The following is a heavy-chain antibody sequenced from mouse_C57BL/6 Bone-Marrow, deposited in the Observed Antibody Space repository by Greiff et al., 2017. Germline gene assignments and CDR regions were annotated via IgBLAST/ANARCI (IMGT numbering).Heavy chain of an antibody. CDR3: ARRWLLRLLCARDD. V-gene: IGHV1-55*01. Sequence: QVQLQQPGAELVKPGASVKMSCKASGYTFTSYWITWVKQRPGQGLEWIGDIYPGSGSTNYNEKFKGKATLTVDTSSSTAYMPLSSLTSEDSAVYYCARRWLLRLLCARDDWGKGTSVTVSS. D-gene: IGHD2-3*01. J-gene: IGHJ4*01. CDR1: GYTFTSYW. CDR2: IYPGSGST.